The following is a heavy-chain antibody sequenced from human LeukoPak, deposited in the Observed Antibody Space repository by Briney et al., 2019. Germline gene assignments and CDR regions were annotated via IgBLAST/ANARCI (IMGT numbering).Heavy chain of an antibody. V-gene: IGHV4-39*07. J-gene: IGHJ4*02. CDR3: ARVVVAATRYFDF. D-gene: IGHD2-15*01. CDR1: GGSISSSSYY. CDR2: IYYSGNT. Sequence: SETLSLTCTVSGGSISSSSYYWGWIRQPPGKGLEWIGSIYYSGNTYYNPSLKSRVTMSIDASKNQFSLKLISVTAADTAVYYCARVVVAATRYFDFWGQGTLVTVSS.